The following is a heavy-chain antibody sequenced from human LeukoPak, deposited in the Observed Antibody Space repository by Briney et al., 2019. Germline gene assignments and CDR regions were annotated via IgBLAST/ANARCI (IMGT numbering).Heavy chain of an antibody. V-gene: IGHV3-23*01. CDR1: GFTFSSHA. CDR2: IGGLGSST. CDR3: ARDPGVVAFHYFDF. J-gene: IGHJ4*02. Sequence: GGSLRLSCAASGFTFSSHAMAWVRQAPGKGLEWVSAIGGLGSSTYYGDSLKGRFTISRDNSKNTVYLQMDSLRVEDTAVYYCARDPGVVAFHYFDFWGQGTLITVSS. D-gene: IGHD3-3*01.